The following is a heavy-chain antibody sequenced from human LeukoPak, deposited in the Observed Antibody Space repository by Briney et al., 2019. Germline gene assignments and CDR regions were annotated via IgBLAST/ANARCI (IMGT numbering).Heavy chain of an antibody. Sequence: GGSLRLSCAASGFTLSSYWMHWVRQAPGKGPVWVSRINSDGSSTSYADSVKGRFTISRDNAKNTLYLQMNSLRAEDTAVYYCVRGGTYSTDAFAIWCQGTMVTVSS. CDR3: VRGGTYSTDAFAI. V-gene: IGHV3-74*01. CDR1: GFTLSSYW. CDR2: INSDGSST. D-gene: IGHD2-15*01. J-gene: IGHJ3*02.